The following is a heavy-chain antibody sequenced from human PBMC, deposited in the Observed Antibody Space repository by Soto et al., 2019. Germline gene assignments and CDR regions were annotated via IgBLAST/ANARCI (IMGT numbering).Heavy chain of an antibody. V-gene: IGHV1-69*01. Sequence: QEQLVQSGAEVKKPGSSVKVSCKASGGIFSSYAISWVRQAPGQGLEWMGGIIPIFGTANYAQKFQGRVTITADESTNTAYMDLSSLKSXXXXXXYCARGGSGYVWXXXXWG. CDR2: IIPIFGTA. CDR1: GGIFSSYA. J-gene: IGHJ1*01. D-gene: IGHD3-22*01. CDR3: ARGGSGYVWXXXX.